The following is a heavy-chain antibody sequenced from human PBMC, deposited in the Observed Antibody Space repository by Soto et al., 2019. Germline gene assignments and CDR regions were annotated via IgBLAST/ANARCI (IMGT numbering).Heavy chain of an antibody. Sequence: ASVKVSCKAFGYTFTNYDISWVRQAAGQGLEWMGWMNPNSGNTGYAQNFQGRVTMTRNTSMSTAYMELSSLRSEDTAVYFCARGSRSVYRSASYYFPLYPYYYMDVWGKGTAVTVS. CDR1: GYTFTNYD. CDR2: MNPNSGNT. J-gene: IGHJ6*03. CDR3: ARGSRSVYRSASYYFPLYPYYYMDV. D-gene: IGHD3-10*01. V-gene: IGHV1-8*01.